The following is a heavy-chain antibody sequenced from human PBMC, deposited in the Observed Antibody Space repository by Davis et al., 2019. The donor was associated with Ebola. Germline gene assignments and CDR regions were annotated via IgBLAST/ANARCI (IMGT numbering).Heavy chain of an antibody. D-gene: IGHD3-22*01. J-gene: IGHJ6*04. CDR2: IYPGDSDT. CDR3: ARRGYNSALWGMDV. V-gene: IGHV5-51*01. CDR1: GYNFATHW. Sequence: GESLKISCEASGYNFATHWIAWVRQMPGKGLEWMGVIYPGDSDTRYSPSFQDQVTISADKSVNTAYLQWSSLKASDTAIYYCARRGYNSALWGMDVWGKGTTVTVSS.